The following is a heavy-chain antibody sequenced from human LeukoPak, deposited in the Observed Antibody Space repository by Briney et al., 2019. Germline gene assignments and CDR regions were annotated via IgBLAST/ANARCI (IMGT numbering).Heavy chain of an antibody. CDR2: ISGSGSST. Sequence: PGGSLRLSCAASGFTFSNYAMSWVRQAPGKGLEWVSAISGSGSSTYSADSMKGRFTISRDNSKNTLYLQMNSLRAEDTAVYYCARGQRYYGSGSPSPHWGQGTLVTVSA. CDR3: ARGQRYYGSGSPSPH. J-gene: IGHJ4*02. CDR1: GFTFSNYA. D-gene: IGHD3-10*01. V-gene: IGHV3-23*01.